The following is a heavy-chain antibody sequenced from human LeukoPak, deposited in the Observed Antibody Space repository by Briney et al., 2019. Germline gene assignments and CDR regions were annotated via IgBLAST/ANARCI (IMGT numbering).Heavy chain of an antibody. D-gene: IGHD3-22*01. CDR3: AREYGYYDSSGYYSDY. Sequence: GASVKVSCKASGYTFTSYGISWARQAPGQGLEWMGWISAYNGNTNYAQKLQGRVTMTTDTSTSTAYMELRSLRSDDTAVYYCAREYGYYDSSGYYSDYWGQGTLVTVSS. CDR1: GYTFTSYG. V-gene: IGHV1-18*01. CDR2: ISAYNGNT. J-gene: IGHJ4*02.